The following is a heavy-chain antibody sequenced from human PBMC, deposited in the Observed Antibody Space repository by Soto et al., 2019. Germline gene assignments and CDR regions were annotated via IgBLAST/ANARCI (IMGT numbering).Heavy chain of an antibody. D-gene: IGHD2-15*01. CDR2: ISYDGSNK. CDR1: GCTFSSYG. CDR3: AGRKGLLPLY. Sequence: QVQLVESGGGVVQPGRSLRLSCAASGCTFSSYGMHWVRQAPGKGLEWVAVISYDGSNKYYADSVKGRFTISRDNSKNELYLQMNSLRAEDPGVYYCAGRKGLLPLYWGQGTLVTVSS. V-gene: IGHV3-30*03. J-gene: IGHJ4*02.